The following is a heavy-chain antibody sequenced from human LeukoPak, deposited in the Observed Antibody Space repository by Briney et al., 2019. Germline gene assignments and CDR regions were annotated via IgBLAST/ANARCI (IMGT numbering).Heavy chain of an antibody. CDR3: ARDRKDCSSTSCYSIPAFDI. Sequence: TPSETLSLTCTVSGGSISSYYWSWLRQPAGKGMEWLGRIYTSGSTNYNPSLKSRVTMSVDTSKNQFSLKLSSVTAADTAVYYCARDRKDCSSTSCYSIPAFDIWGQGTMVTVSS. D-gene: IGHD2-2*01. V-gene: IGHV4-4*07. J-gene: IGHJ3*02. CDR2: IYTSGST. CDR1: GGSISSYY.